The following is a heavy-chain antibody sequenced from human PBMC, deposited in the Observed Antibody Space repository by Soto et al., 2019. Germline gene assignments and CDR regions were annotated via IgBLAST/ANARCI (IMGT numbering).Heavy chain of an antibody. CDR2: ISKGGSNL. CDR1: GFTLSSYA. V-gene: IGHV3-30-3*01. J-gene: IGHJ4*02. CDR3: AREVEYTSAFGISSSFDY. D-gene: IGHD6-19*01. Sequence: GGSLRLSCAASGFTLSSYAIHWVRQAPGKGLEWVTVISKGGSNLYFADSVKSRFTISRDNSKNTLYLQMNSLRSEDTAVYYCAREVEYTSAFGISSSFDYRGQGTLVTVSS.